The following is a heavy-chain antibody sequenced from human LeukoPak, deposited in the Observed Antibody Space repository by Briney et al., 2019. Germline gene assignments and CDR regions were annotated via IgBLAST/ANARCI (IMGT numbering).Heavy chain of an antibody. CDR1: GYTFANYY. V-gene: IGHV1-46*01. CDR2: INPSGGST. CDR3: ARDNIAVAGTQDY. D-gene: IGHD6-19*01. Sequence: EASVKVSCKASGYTFANYYMHWVRQAPGQGLEWMGIINPSGGSTSYAQKFQGRVTMTRDTSTSTVYMELSSLRSEDTAVYYCARDNIAVAGTQDYWGQGTLVTVSS. J-gene: IGHJ4*02.